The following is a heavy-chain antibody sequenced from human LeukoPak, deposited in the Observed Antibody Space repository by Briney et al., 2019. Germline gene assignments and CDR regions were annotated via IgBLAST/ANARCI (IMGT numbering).Heavy chain of an antibody. D-gene: IGHD4-17*01. CDR2: ISAYNGNT. CDR3: ARARGDYDDYFQH. J-gene: IGHJ1*01. Sequence: ASVKVSCKASGYTFTSYGISWVRQAPGQGREWMGWISAYNGNTNYAQKLQCGVTMTTDTSTSTAYMELRSLRSEDTAVYYCARARGDYDDYFQHWGQGTLVTVSS. V-gene: IGHV1-18*01. CDR1: GYTFTSYG.